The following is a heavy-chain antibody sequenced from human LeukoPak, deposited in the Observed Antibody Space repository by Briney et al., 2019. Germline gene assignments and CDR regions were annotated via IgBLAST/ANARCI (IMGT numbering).Heavy chain of an antibody. D-gene: IGHD3-22*01. Sequence: GGSLRLSCAASGFTFTSYAMNWVRQAPGKGLEWVSSISSSSRDINYADSVKGRFTISRDNSKNTLYLQMNSLRAEDTAVYYCARDYYDSSGYYPPNFDYWGQGTLVTVSS. J-gene: IGHJ4*02. CDR1: GFTFTSYA. V-gene: IGHV3-21*01. CDR3: ARDYYDSSGYYPPNFDY. CDR2: ISSSSRDI.